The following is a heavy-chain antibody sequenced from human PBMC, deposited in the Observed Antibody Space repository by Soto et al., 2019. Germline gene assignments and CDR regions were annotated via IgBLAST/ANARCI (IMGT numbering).Heavy chain of an antibody. CDR1: GFTFRGYA. D-gene: IGHD3-10*01. CDR2: ISHDGSSQ. CDR3: TRPPVSISMKLVAFEL. Sequence: LVESGGGVVQPGRSLRLSCEASGFTFRGYAMHWVRQAPGKGPEWVAVISHDGSSQCYTDSVKGRFYISRDYSRNKMVLEMTSRRPEDTAGSYFTRPPVSISMKLVAFELWGQGTRVTVSS. J-gene: IGHJ3*01. V-gene: IGHV3-30*04.